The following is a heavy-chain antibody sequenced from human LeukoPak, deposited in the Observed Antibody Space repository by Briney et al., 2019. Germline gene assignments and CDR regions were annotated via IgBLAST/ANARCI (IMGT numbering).Heavy chain of an antibody. V-gene: IGHV3-7*01. CDR1: GFTFTNSW. Sequence: GGSLRLSCAAFGFTFTNSWMAWVRQAPGKGLEWVANIKQDGSTKHYADSLKSRFTISRDNPKNSLYLQMNSLRADDTAVYYCARDTVGSLDYWGQGILVTVSS. CDR3: ARDTVGSLDY. J-gene: IGHJ4*02. D-gene: IGHD1-26*01. CDR2: IKQDGSTK.